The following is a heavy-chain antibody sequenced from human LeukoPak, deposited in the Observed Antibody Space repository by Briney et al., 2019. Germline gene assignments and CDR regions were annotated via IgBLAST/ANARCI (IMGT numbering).Heavy chain of an antibody. CDR2: IYPGDSDT. J-gene: IGHJ6*03. Sequence: GESLKISCKGSGYSFTSYWIGWVRQMPGKGLEWMGIIYPGDSDTRYSPSFQGQVTISADKSISTAYLQWSSLKASDTAMCYCARHVDGRTKYYYYYMDVWGKGTTVTVSS. V-gene: IGHV5-51*01. D-gene: IGHD1-7*01. CDR3: ARHVDGRTKYYYYYMDV. CDR1: GYSFTSYW.